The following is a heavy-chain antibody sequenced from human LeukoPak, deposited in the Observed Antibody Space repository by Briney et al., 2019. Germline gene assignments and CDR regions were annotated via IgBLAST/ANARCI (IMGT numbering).Heavy chain of an antibody. CDR1: GGSISSGDYY. Sequence: SQTLSLTCTVSGGSISSGDYYWSWIRQPPGKGLEWIGYIYYSGSTYYNPSLKSRVTISVDTSKNQFSLKLRSVTAADTAVYYCARESNCGGDCYSDAFDIWGQGTMVTVSS. V-gene: IGHV4-30-4*08. CDR3: ARESNCGGDCYSDAFDI. D-gene: IGHD2-21*01. J-gene: IGHJ3*02. CDR2: IYYSGST.